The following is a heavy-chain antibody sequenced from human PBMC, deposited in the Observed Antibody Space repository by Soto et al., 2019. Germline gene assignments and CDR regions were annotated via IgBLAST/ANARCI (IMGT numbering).Heavy chain of an antibody. CDR1: GFSLSTSGVG. Sequence: SGPTLVNPTQNLTLTCTFSGFSLSTSGVGVGWIRQPPGKAWEWLALIYGSDDKRYSHSLTSRLTITKDKSENHVVLTMTNMDPVDTATYYCGHSGTWGGYFEGWFDPWGQGTLVTV. D-gene: IGHD3-3*01. CDR2: IYGSDDK. CDR3: GHSGTWGGYFEGWFDP. J-gene: IGHJ5*02. V-gene: IGHV2-5*01.